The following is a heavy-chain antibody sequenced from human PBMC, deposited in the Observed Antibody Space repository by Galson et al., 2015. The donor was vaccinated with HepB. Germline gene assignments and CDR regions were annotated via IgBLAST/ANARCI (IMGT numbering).Heavy chain of an antibody. D-gene: IGHD3-9*01. CDR3: ARDYDILTCYYPFYYKAMDV. V-gene: IGHV3-9*01. J-gene: IGHJ6*02. CDR1: GFTFDDYA. CDR2: ISWYSGSF. Sequence: SLRLSCAASGFTFDDYAIHWVRLAPGKGLEWVSGISWYSGSFGYADSVRGRFTISRDDAKNSLYLQMNSLRPEDTALYYCARDYDILTCYYPFYYKAMDVWGQGTTVTVSS.